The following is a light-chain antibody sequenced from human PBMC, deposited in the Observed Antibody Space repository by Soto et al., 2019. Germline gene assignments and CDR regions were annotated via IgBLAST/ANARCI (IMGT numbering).Light chain of an antibody. CDR1: GRDIGAYDY. Sequence: QSVLTQPASVSGSPGQSITISCTGSGRDIGAYDYVSWYQQHPGKAPKLLIYGVNNRPSGVSYRFSASKSAFTASLTISGLQAEDEAHYYCSSYTTSYLYAFGPGTKVTVL. V-gene: IGLV2-14*01. J-gene: IGLJ1*01. CDR3: SSYTTSYLYA. CDR2: GVN.